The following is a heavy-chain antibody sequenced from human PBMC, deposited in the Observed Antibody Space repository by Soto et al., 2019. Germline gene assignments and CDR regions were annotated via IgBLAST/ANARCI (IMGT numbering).Heavy chain of an antibody. CDR3: AWSAFYYYYMDV. D-gene: IGHD2-15*01. CDR2: INHSGST. J-gene: IGHJ6*03. CDR1: GGSFSGYY. Sequence: PSETLSLTCAVYGGSFSGYYWSWIRQPPGKGLEWIGEINHSGSTNYNPSLKSRVTISVDTSKNQFSLKLSSVTAADTAVYYCAWSAFYYYYMDVWGKGTTVTVSS. V-gene: IGHV4-34*01.